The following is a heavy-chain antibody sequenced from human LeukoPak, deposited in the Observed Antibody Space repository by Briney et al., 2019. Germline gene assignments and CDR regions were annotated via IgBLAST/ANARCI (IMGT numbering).Heavy chain of an antibody. CDR2: INPSGGST. V-gene: IGHV1-46*01. CDR1: GYTFTSYC. J-gene: IGHJ4*02. D-gene: IGHD2-21*02. Sequence: EASVKVSCKASGYTFTSYCMHWVRQAPGQGLEWMGIINPSGGSTSYAQKFQGRVTMTRDTSTSTVYMELSSLRSEDTAVYYCARSEHIVVVTAILSFGYWGQGTLVTVSS. CDR3: ARSEHIVVVTAILSFGY.